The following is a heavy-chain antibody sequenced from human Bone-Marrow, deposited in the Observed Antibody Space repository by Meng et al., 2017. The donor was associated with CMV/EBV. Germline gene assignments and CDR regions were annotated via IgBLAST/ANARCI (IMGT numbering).Heavy chain of an antibody. CDR1: GYTFTSYA. CDR2: INPNSGGT. J-gene: IGHJ6*02. V-gene: IGHV1-2*02. CDR3: ARYTGNTASYYLYGMDV. Sequence: ASVKVSCKASGYTFTSYAMHWVRQAPGQRLEWMGWINPNSGGTNYAQKFQGRVTMTRDTSITTAYMELSRLRSDDTAVYYCARYTGNTASYYLYGMDVWGQGTTVTVSS. D-gene: IGHD4-23*01.